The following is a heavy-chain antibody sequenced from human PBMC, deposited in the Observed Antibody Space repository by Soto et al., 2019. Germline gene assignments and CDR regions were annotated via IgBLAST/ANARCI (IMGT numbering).Heavy chain of an antibody. CDR2: INPNSGGT. V-gene: IGHV1-2*04. Sequence: ASVKVSCKASGYTFTGYYMHWVRQAPGQGLEWMGWINPNSGGTNYAQKFQGWVTMTRDTSISTAYMELSRLRSDDTAVYYCAREAFGIVVVPSPTYGMDVWGQGTTVTVSS. CDR1: GYTFTGYY. CDR3: AREAFGIVVVPSPTYGMDV. J-gene: IGHJ6*02. D-gene: IGHD2-2*01.